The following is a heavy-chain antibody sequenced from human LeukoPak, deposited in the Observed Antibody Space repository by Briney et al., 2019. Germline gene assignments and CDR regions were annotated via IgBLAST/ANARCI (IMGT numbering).Heavy chain of an antibody. V-gene: IGHV3-21*01. D-gene: IGHD6-13*01. Sequence: GGSLRLSCAASGFTFSSYSMNWVRQAPGKGLEWVSSISSSSSYIYYADSVKGRFTISRDNAKNSLYLQMNSLRAEDTAVYYCARGPASSWYLVGDAFDIWGQGTMVTVSS. J-gene: IGHJ3*02. CDR1: GFTFSSYS. CDR3: ARGPASSWYLVGDAFDI. CDR2: ISSSSSYI.